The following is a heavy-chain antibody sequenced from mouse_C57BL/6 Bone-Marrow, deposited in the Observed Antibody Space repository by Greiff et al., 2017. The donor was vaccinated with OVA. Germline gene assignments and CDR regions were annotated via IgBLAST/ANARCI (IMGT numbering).Heavy chain of an antibody. J-gene: IGHJ3*01. CDR3: ARADVLLRLAWLAY. Sequence: DVKLVESGGGLVKPGGSLKLSCAASGFTFSSYAMSWVRQTPEKRLEWVATISDGGSYTYYPHNVKGRFTISIANATNNLYLQMSHLKCEDTAMYYGARADVLLRLAWLAYGGQGTLVTVSA. V-gene: IGHV5-4*03. CDR1: GFTFSSYA. D-gene: IGHD1-2*01. CDR2: ISDGGSYT.